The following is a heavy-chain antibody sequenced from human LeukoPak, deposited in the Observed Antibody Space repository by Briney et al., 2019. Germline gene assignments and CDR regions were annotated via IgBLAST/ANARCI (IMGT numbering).Heavy chain of an antibody. D-gene: IGHD3-3*01. J-gene: IGHJ4*02. Sequence: ASVKVSCKASGGTFSSYAISWVRQAPGQGPEWMGGIIPIFGTANYAQKFQGRVTITTDESTSTAYMELSSLRSEDTAVYYCARSRFLEWSHRAYYFDYWGQGTLVTVSS. V-gene: IGHV1-69*05. CDR3: ARSRFLEWSHRAYYFDY. CDR2: IIPIFGTA. CDR1: GGTFSSYA.